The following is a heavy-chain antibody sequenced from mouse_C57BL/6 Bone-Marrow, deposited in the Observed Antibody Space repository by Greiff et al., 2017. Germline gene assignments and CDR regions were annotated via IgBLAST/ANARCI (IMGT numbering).Heavy chain of an antibody. CDR3: AKRGSSYGYAMDY. J-gene: IGHJ4*01. CDR1: GFSLTSYG. D-gene: IGHD1-1*01. Sequence: VQLKESGPGLVQPSQSLSITFPVSGFSLTSYGVHWVRQSPGTGLEWLGVIWRGGSTDYNAAFMSRLSITKDNSKRQVFFKMNSLQADDTAIYYCAKRGSSYGYAMDYWGQGTSVTVSS. CDR2: IWRGGST. V-gene: IGHV2-5*01.